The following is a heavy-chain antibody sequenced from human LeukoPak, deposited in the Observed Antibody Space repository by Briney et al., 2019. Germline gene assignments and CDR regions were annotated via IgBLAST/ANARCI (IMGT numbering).Heavy chain of an antibody. V-gene: IGHV3-33*01. Sequence: GGSLRLSCAASGFSFSTYAMHWVRQAPGKGLEWVALIWHDASHTFYTDSVKGRFTISRDNAKNSLYLQMNSLRAEDTAVYYCAREDGASSDYWGQGTLVTVSS. CDR3: AREDGASSDY. J-gene: IGHJ4*02. CDR2: IWHDASHT. CDR1: GFSFSTYA. D-gene: IGHD3-10*01.